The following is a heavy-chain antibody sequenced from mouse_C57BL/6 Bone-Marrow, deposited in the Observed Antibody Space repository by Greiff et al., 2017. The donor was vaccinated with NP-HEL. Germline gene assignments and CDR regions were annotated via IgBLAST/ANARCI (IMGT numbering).Heavy chain of an antibody. CDR3: ARADGSNYASFAY. Sequence: EVQGVESGGGLVKPGGSLKLSCAASGFTFSDYGMHWVRQAPEKGLEWVAYISSGSSTIYYADTVKGRFTISRDNAKNTLFLQMTSLRSEDTAMYYCARADGSNYASFAYWGQGTLVTVSA. J-gene: IGHJ3*01. CDR1: GFTFSDYG. V-gene: IGHV5-17*01. D-gene: IGHD1-1*01. CDR2: ISSGSSTI.